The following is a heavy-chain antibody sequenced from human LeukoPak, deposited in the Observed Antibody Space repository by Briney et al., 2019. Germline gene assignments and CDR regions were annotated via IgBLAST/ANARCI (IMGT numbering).Heavy chain of an antibody. Sequence: GGSLRLSCAASGFTFSSYWMNWARQAPGKGLEWVASINHNGSVNYYVDSVKGRFTISRDNAKNSLYLQMSNLRAEDTAVYFCARGGGLDVWGQGATVTVSS. CDR1: GFTFSSYW. CDR3: ARGGGLDV. CDR2: INHNGSVN. J-gene: IGHJ6*02. D-gene: IGHD3-16*01. V-gene: IGHV3-7*03.